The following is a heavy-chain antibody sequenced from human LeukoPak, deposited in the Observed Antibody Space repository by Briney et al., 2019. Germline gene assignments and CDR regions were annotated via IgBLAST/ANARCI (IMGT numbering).Heavy chain of an antibody. V-gene: IGHV4-59*01. Sequence: SETLSLTCSVSGGSISSYYWSWIRQPPGKGLEWIGYVYYSGSTNYNPSLKSRVTISVDTSKNQFSLKLSSVTAADTAVYYCARAFKENYYYYGMDVWGQGTTVTVSS. CDR2: VYYSGST. CDR1: GGSISSYY. J-gene: IGHJ6*02. CDR3: ARAFKENYYYYGMDV.